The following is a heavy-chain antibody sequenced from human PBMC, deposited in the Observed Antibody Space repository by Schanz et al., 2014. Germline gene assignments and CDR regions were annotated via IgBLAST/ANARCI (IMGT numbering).Heavy chain of an antibody. CDR3: ARDRGYCSGGSCLTFDY. Sequence: EGQLAESGGGLVQPGGSLRLSCAASGFTFSSYAMSWVRQAPGKGLEWVSALSGSGGSTYYADSVKGRFTISRDNSKNTLYLQMNTLRAEDTAVYYCARDRGYCSGGSCLTFDYWGQGTLXTVSS. J-gene: IGHJ4*02. CDR2: LSGSGGST. V-gene: IGHV3-23*04. D-gene: IGHD2-15*01. CDR1: GFTFSSYA.